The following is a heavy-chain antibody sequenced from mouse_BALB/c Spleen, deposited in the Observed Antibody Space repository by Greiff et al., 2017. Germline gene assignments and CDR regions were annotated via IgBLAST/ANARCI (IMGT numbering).Heavy chain of an antibody. Sequence: EVKLMESGGGLVQPGGSRKLSCAASGFTFSSFGMHWVRQAPEKGLEWVAYISSGSSTIYYADTVKGRFTISRDNPKNTLFLQMTSLRSEDTAMYYCARTGGYYGPFDYWGQGTTLTVSS. CDR1: GFTFSSFG. CDR2: ISSGSSTI. D-gene: IGHD1-1*01. J-gene: IGHJ2*01. CDR3: ARTGGYYGPFDY. V-gene: IGHV5-17*02.